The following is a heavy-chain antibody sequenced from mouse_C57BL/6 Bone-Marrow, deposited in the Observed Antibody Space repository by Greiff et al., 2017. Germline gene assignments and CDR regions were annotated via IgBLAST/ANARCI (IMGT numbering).Heavy chain of an antibody. CDR2: IDPEDGDT. Sequence: EVLLQQSGAGLVRPGASVKLSCTASGFNIKDDYMHWVKQRPEKGLEWIGWIDPEDGDTEYASKFQGKATITADTYSNTPYLRLSSVASADTAVYYCATLYGAEYALDYWGKGTTVTVSS. V-gene: IGHV14-4*01. J-gene: IGHJ4*01. D-gene: IGHD2-10*02. CDR1: GFNIKDDY. CDR3: ATLYGAEYALDY.